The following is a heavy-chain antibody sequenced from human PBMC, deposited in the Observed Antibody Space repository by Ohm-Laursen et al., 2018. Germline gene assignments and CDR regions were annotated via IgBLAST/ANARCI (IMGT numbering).Heavy chain of an antibody. D-gene: IGHD4-23*01. Sequence: SLRLSCAASGFTVSSNYMSWVRQAPGKGLEWVGRIKSKTDGGTTDYAAPVKGRFTISRDDSKNMLYLQMNSLKTEDTAVYYCTRWMNDYWGQGTLVTVSS. CDR2: IKSKTDGGTT. V-gene: IGHV3-15*05. CDR1: GFTVSSNY. J-gene: IGHJ4*02. CDR3: TRWMNDY.